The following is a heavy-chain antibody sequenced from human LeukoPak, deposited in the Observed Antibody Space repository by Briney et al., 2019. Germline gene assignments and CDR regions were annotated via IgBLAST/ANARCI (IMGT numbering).Heavy chain of an antibody. J-gene: IGHJ4*02. V-gene: IGHV3-23*01. CDR3: AKDWTSHNGVYDCLDF. CDR1: GFSFDVHA. Sequence: PGGSLRLSCAASGFSFDVHAMTWVRQAPGKGPEGGATIGGPSETFYADSWRGRFTISRDNCRDTLYMQMNRLRAEDSALYYCAKDWTSHNGVYDCLDFWGQGTQVTVSS. D-gene: IGHD3-16*01. CDR2: IGGPSET.